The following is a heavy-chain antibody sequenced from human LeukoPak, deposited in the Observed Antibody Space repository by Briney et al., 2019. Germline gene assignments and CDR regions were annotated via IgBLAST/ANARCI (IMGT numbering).Heavy chain of an antibody. CDR2: IYGGSTT. Sequence: PGGSLRLPCAASGFTVSSIYMSWVRQAPGKGLEWVSVIYGGSTTFYADSVKGRFTISRDNSKNTLDLQMNSLRAEDTAVYYCARDHYSGGMGVWGQGTAVTVSS. V-gene: IGHV3-66*01. J-gene: IGHJ6*02. CDR1: GFTVSSIY. D-gene: IGHD2-15*01. CDR3: ARDHYSGGMGV.